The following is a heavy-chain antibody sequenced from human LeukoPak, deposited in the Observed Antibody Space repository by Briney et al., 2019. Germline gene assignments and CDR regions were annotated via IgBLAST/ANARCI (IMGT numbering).Heavy chain of an antibody. V-gene: IGHV1-8*01. CDR3: ARGGYYYGSGSYYNFDY. CDR1: GYTFTSYD. J-gene: IGHJ4*02. CDR2: MNPNSGNT. Sequence: GASVKVSCKASGYTFTSYDINWVRQATGQGLEWMGWMNPNSGNTGYAQKFQGRVTMTRNTSISTAYMELSSLRSEDTAVYYCARGGYYYGSGSYYNFDYWGQGTLVTVSS. D-gene: IGHD3-10*01.